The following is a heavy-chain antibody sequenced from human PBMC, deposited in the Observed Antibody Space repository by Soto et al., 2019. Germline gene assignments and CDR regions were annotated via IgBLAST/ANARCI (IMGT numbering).Heavy chain of an antibody. Sequence: GESLKISCAASGFTVSSNYMSWVRQAPGKGLEWVSVIYSGGSTYYADSVKGRFTISRHNSKNTLYLQMNSLRAEDTAVYYCARVGGYCSSTSCYDAFDIWGQGTMVTVSS. CDR3: ARVGGYCSSTSCYDAFDI. CDR2: IYSGGST. CDR1: GFTVSSNY. V-gene: IGHV3-53*04. J-gene: IGHJ3*02. D-gene: IGHD2-2*01.